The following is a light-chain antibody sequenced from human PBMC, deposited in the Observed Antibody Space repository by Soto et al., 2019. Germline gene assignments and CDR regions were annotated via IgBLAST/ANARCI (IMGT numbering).Light chain of an antibody. Sequence: EIVLTQSPGTLSLSPGERATLSCRASQSVSSNYLAWYQQRPGLAPRAIIYYASSRATGISDRFTGSGSGTDFTLSISSLQSEDVAGYYCQQFYSSPRTFRGGTKVDIK. CDR3: QQFYSSPRT. CDR1: QSVSSNY. V-gene: IGKV3D-20*01. J-gene: IGKJ4*01. CDR2: YAS.